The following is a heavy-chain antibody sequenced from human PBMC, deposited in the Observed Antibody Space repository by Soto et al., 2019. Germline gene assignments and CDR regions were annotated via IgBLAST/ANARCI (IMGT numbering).Heavy chain of an antibody. V-gene: IGHV4-39*01. CDR2: IYYSGST. D-gene: IGHD4-17*01. J-gene: IGHJ5*02. Sequence: SETLSLTCTVSGGSISSSSYYWGWIRQPPGKGLEWIGSIYYSGSTYYNPSPKSRVTISVDTSKNQFSLKLSSVTAADTAVYYCARQVEYGDYVLDWFDPWGQGTLVTVS. CDR3: ARQVEYGDYVLDWFDP. CDR1: GGSISSSSYY.